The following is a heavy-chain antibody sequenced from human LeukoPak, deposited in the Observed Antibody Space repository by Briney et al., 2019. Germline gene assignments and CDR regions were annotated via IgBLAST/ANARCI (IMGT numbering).Heavy chain of an antibody. CDR2: IIPIFGTA. J-gene: IGHJ5*02. D-gene: IGHD6-13*01. CDR3: AGGYSSSWYNWFDP. V-gene: IGHV1-69*13. Sequence: GASVKVSCKASGYTFTSYGISWVRQAPGQGLEWMGGIIPIFGTANYAQKFQGRVTITADESTSTAYMELSSLRSEDTAVYYCAGGYSSSWYNWFDPWGQGTLVTVSS. CDR1: GYTFTSYG.